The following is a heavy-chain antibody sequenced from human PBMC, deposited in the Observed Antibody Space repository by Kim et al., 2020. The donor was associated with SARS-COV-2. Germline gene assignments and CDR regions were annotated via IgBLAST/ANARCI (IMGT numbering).Heavy chain of an antibody. Sequence: SGPTLVNPTQTLTLTCTFSGFSLSTSGVGVGWIRQPPGKALEWLALIYWDDDKRYSPSLKSRLTITKDTSKNQVVLTMTNMDPVDTATYYCAHTYFTMVQGVIPNGFDYWGQGTLVTVSS. CDR2: IYWDDDK. D-gene: IGHD3-10*01. J-gene: IGHJ4*02. V-gene: IGHV2-5*02. CDR1: GFSLSTSGVG. CDR3: AHTYFTMVQGVIPNGFDY.